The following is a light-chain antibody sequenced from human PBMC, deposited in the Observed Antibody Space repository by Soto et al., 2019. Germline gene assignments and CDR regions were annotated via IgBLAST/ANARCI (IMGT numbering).Light chain of an antibody. CDR2: DAS. CDR1: QSVGSS. Sequence: EIVWTQSLGAPSLSQEERATLSCRASQSVGSSLAWYQQKPGQAPRLIIYDASNRATGVPDRFSGSASGTDFTLTINTLEPEDVAVYYCQQRQNLFTFGGGTKV. V-gene: IGKV3-11*01. CDR3: QQRQNLFT. J-gene: IGKJ4*01.